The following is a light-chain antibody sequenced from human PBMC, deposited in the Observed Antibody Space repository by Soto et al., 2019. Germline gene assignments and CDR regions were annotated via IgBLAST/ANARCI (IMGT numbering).Light chain of an antibody. CDR1: QSVSSY. Sequence: EILLTQSPATLSLSPGERATLSCRASQSVSSYLAWYQQKPGQAPRLLIYDASNRATGIPARFSGSGSGTEFTLTISSLLSDDSAVYYCQQYNGWPTFGQGTKVDI. J-gene: IGKJ1*01. CDR2: DAS. V-gene: IGKV3-11*01. CDR3: QQYNGWPT.